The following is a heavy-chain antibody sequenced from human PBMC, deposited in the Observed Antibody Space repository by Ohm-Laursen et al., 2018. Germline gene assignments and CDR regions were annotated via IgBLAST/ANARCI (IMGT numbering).Heavy chain of an antibody. CDR2: ISSSGSTI. V-gene: IGHV3-11*01. J-gene: IGHJ4*02. Sequence: SLRLSCAASGFTFSDYYISWIRQAPGKGLEWVSYISSSGSTIYYADSVKGRFTISRDNSKNSLYLQMNSLRADDTAVYYCAKDITVAGPLGDYWGQGTLVTVSS. CDR3: AKDITVAGPLGDY. D-gene: IGHD6-19*01. CDR1: GFTFSDYY.